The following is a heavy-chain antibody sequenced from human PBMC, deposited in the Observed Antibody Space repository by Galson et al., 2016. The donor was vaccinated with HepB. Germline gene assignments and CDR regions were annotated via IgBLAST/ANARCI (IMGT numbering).Heavy chain of an antibody. V-gene: IGHV3-30*03. Sequence: SLRLSCAASGFTFSNYGMHWVRQAPGKGLEWVAVISYDGSNKYYADSVKGRFAISRDNSKNTLYLQMDSLRAEDTAVYYCARDRSGWYYFDSWGQGTLVTVSS. D-gene: IGHD6-19*01. CDR1: GFTFSNYG. J-gene: IGHJ4*02. CDR2: ISYDGSNK. CDR3: ARDRSGWYYFDS.